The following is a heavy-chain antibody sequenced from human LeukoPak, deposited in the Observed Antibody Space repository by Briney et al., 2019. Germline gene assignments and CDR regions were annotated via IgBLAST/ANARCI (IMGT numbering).Heavy chain of an antibody. D-gene: IGHD3-3*01. Sequence: GGSLRLSCAASGFTFSSYAMSWVRQAPGKGLEWVSAISGSGDSTYYADSVKGRFTISRDNSKNTLYLQMNSLRAEDTAVYYCAKSLEWLLSGPYDVWGQGTTVTVSS. V-gene: IGHV3-23*01. J-gene: IGHJ6*02. CDR1: GFTFSSYA. CDR2: ISGSGDST. CDR3: AKSLEWLLSGPYDV.